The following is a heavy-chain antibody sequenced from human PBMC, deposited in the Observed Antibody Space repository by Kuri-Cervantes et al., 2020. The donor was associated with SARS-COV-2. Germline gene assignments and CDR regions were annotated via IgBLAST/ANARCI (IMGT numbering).Heavy chain of an antibody. Sequence: GGSLRLSCKGSGYSFTSYWIGWVRQMPGKGLEWMGIIYPGDSDTRYSPSFQGQVTISADKSIGTAYLQWSSLKASDTAMYYCARGKRVTELGIDYWGQGTLVTVSS. CDR2: IYPGDSDT. CDR3: ARGKRVTELGIDY. J-gene: IGHJ4*02. CDR1: GYSFTSYW. V-gene: IGHV5-51*01. D-gene: IGHD7-27*01.